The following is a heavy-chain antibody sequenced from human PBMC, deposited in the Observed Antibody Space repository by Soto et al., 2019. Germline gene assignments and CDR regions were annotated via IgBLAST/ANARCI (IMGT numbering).Heavy chain of an antibody. V-gene: IGHV1-18*01. CDR2: ISAYNGNT. Sequence: ASVKVSCKASGYTFTSYGISWVRQAPGQGLEWMGWISAYNGNTNYAQKLQGRVTMTTDTSTSTAYMELRSLRSDDTAVYYCAREYSSSSEWDYYYYYMDVWGKGTTVTVSS. J-gene: IGHJ6*03. D-gene: IGHD6-6*01. CDR1: GYTFTSYG. CDR3: AREYSSSSEWDYYYYYMDV.